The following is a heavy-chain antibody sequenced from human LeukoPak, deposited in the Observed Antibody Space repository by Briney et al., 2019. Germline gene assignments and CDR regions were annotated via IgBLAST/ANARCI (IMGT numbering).Heavy chain of an antibody. CDR3: ASRPTTWGFFDS. CDR1: GGSISSSSYY. Sequence: SGTLSLTCTVSGGSISSSSYYWGWIRQPPGKGLELIGSIYFSGSTAYSPSLKSRVNISVDTSKNQFSLKLSSVTAADTAVYFCASRPTTWGFFDSWGQGTLVTVPS. J-gene: IGHJ4*02. CDR2: IYFSGST. D-gene: IGHD4-17*01. V-gene: IGHV4-39*01.